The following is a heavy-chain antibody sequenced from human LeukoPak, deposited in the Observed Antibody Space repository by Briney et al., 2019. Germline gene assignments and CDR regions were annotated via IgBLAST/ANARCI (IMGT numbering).Heavy chain of an antibody. V-gene: IGHV3-53*01. CDR2: IYSGGST. J-gene: IGHJ4*02. Sequence: GGSLRLSCAASGFTVSSNYMSWVRQAPGKGLEWVSVIYSGGSTYYADSVKGRFTISRDNSKNTLYLQMNSLRAEDTAVYYCARARGTYYYDSSGTLDYWGQGTLVTVSS. CDR1: GFTVSSNY. D-gene: IGHD3-22*01. CDR3: ARARGTYYYDSSGTLDY.